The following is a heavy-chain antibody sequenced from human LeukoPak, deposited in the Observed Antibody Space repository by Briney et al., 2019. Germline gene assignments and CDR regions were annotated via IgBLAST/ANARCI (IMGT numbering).Heavy chain of an antibody. CDR3: ARGITVPAATSPNYYYYMDV. CDR1: EFTFSSCA. D-gene: IGHD2-2*01. V-gene: IGHV3-23*01. Sequence: GGSLRLSCAASEFTFSSCAMGWVRQAPGKGLEWVSGISNSGGNTNYADSVKGRFTISRDNSKNSLYLQMNSLRAEDTAVYYCARGITVPAATSPNYYYYMDVWGKGTTVTVSS. J-gene: IGHJ6*03. CDR2: ISNSGGNT.